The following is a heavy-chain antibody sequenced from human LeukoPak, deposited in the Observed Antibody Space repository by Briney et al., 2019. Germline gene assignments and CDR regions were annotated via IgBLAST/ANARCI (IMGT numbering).Heavy chain of an antibody. V-gene: IGHV1-18*01. CDR1: GYTFTSYG. J-gene: IGHJ4*02. Sequence: ASVKVSCKASGYTFTSYGISWVRQAPGQGLEWMGWISAYNGNTNYAQKLQGRVTMTTDTSTSTAYMELRSLRSGDTAVYYCARDHYYYDSSGYSFYWGQGTLVTVSS. D-gene: IGHD3-22*01. CDR3: ARDHYYYDSSGYSFY. CDR2: ISAYNGNT.